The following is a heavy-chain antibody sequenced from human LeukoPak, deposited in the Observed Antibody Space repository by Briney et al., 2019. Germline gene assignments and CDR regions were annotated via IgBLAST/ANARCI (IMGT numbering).Heavy chain of an antibody. CDR1: GYSFTTYW. V-gene: IGHV5-10-1*01. CDR2: IDPSDSYT. D-gene: IGHD2-15*01. J-gene: IGHJ4*02. Sequence: GESLKISCKASGYSFTTYWIAWVRQMPGKGLEWMGRIDPSDSYTKNSPSFQGHVTISADKSISTAYLQWSSLKASDTAMYYCTRRDCSGGSCADYWGQGTLVTVSS. CDR3: TRRDCSGGSCADY.